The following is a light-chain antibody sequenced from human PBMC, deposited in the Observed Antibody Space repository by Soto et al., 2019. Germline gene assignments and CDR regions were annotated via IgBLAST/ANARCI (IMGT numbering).Light chain of an antibody. CDR1: SSDVGGYNY. CDR2: EVS. CDR3: SSFAGNNNVV. J-gene: IGLJ2*01. V-gene: IGLV2-8*01. Sequence: QSALNQPPSASGSPGQSVTISCTGTSSDVGGYNYVSWYQQHPGKAPKLMISEVSKRPSGVPDRFSGSKSGNTASLTVSGLQAEDEADYYCSSFAGNNNVVFGGGTKVTVL.